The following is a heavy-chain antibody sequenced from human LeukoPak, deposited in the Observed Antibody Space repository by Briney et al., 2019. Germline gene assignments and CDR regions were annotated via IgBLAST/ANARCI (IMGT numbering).Heavy chain of an antibody. D-gene: IGHD4-11*01. CDR2: ISHRGTT. J-gene: IGHJ3*02. Sequence: PSETLSLTCVVSGGFITSYYWTWIRQPQGKRLELIGYISHRGTTNYNPSLKGRVTISEDTSKNQYSLKLSSVTAADTAVYYCATTGGHPFDIWGQGTMVTVSS. CDR3: ATTGGHPFDI. V-gene: IGHV4-59*08. CDR1: GGFITSYY.